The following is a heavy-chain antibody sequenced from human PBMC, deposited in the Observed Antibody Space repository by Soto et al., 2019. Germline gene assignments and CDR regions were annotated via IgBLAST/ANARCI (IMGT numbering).Heavy chain of an antibody. CDR2: INHSGST. CDR1: GGSFSGYY. V-gene: IGHV4-34*01. J-gene: IGHJ4*02. Sequence: QVQLQQWGAGLLKPSETLSLTCAVYGGSFSGYYWSWIRQPPGKGLEWIGEINHSGSTNYNPSLKGRVTISVDTSKNKFSLKLSSVTAADTAVYYCARHRGYSYGPLPNYFDSWGQGTLVTVSS. D-gene: IGHD5-18*01. CDR3: ARHRGYSYGPLPNYFDS.